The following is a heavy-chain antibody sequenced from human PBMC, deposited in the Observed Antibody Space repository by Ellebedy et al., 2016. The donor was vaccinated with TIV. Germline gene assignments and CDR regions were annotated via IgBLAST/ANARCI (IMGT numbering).Heavy chain of an antibody. V-gene: IGHV3-23*01. CDR1: GFTFSSYT. Sequence: PGGSLRLSCAVSGFTFSSYTMGWVRKVPGKGLEWVSDISASGGSTYYVDSVKGRFTISRDNSRNTVYLQMNSLRVEDTAVYYCAKAGSVSWYDYWGQGTLVTVSS. J-gene: IGHJ4*02. D-gene: IGHD6-13*01. CDR3: AKAGSVSWYDY. CDR2: ISASGGST.